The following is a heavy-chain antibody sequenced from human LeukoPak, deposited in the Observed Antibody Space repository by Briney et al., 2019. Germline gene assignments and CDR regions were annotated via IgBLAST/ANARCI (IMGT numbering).Heavy chain of an antibody. CDR1: GGSFSGYY. J-gene: IGHJ4*02. Sequence: SETLSLTCAVYGGSFSGYYWSWIRQPPGKGLEWIGEINHSGSTNYNPSLKSRVTISVDTSKNQFSLKLSSVTAADTAVYYCARGPYYYDSSGYYRRQRLRDYWGQGTLVTVSS. V-gene: IGHV4-34*01. D-gene: IGHD3-22*01. CDR2: INHSGST. CDR3: ARGPYYYDSSGYYRRQRLRDY.